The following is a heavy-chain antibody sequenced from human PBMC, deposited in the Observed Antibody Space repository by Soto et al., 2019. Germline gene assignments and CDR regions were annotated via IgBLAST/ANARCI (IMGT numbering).Heavy chain of an antibody. CDR3: ARSAGGSYPQCDY. V-gene: IGHV3-30*04. J-gene: IGHJ4*02. Sequence: PVGSLRLSCAASGFTFSSYAMHWVRQAPGTGLEWVAVISYDGRDKYYPDSVKGRFTISRDNSKNTLYLQMNSLRAEDTAVYYCARSAGGSYPQCDYWGQGTLVTVPQ. CDR2: ISYDGRDK. CDR1: GFTFSSYA. D-gene: IGHD1-26*01.